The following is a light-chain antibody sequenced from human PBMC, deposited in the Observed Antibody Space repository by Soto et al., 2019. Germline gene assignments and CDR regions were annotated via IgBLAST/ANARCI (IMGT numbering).Light chain of an antibody. CDR1: QTVGSNY. V-gene: IGKV3-20*01. CDR3: HQYASAPLT. J-gene: IGKJ1*01. CDR2: DAS. Sequence: ENVLTQSPGPLSLSPGERATLSCRASQTVGSNYLAWYQQKPGQAPRLLIYDASSRATGIPDRFSGSGSGTDFTLTFSRLEPEDFAVYYCHQYASAPLTFGQGTIVEIK.